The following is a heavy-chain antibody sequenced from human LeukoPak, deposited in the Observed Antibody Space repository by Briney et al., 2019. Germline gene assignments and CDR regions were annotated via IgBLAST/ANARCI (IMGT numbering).Heavy chain of an antibody. D-gene: IGHD6-19*01. CDR1: GFTFSSYS. V-gene: IGHV3-21*01. CDR2: ISSSSSYI. Sequence: GGSLRLSCAASGFTFSSYSMNWVRQAPGKGLEWVSSISSSSSYIYYADSVKGRFTISRDNAKNSLYLQMNSLRAEDTAVYYCASIAVAGPSDAFDIWGQGTMVTVSS. CDR3: ASIAVAGPSDAFDI. J-gene: IGHJ3*02.